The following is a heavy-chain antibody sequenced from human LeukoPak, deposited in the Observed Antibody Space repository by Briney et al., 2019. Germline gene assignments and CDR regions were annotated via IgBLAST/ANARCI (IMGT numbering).Heavy chain of an antibody. CDR2: IYTSGST. Sequence: SETLSLTCTVSGGSISSYYWSWIRQPAGKGLEWIGRIYTSGSTNYNPSLKSRVTISVDKSKNQFSLKLSSVTAADTAVYYCAKGIAAAGLDYWGQGTLVTVPS. CDR3: AKGIAAAGLDY. J-gene: IGHJ4*02. D-gene: IGHD6-13*01. CDR1: GGSISSYY. V-gene: IGHV4-4*07.